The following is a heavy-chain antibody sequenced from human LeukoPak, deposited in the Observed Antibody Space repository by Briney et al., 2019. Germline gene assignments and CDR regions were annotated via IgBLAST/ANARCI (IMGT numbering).Heavy chain of an antibody. CDR1: GFTFSNYE. J-gene: IGHJ5*02. D-gene: IGHD6-13*01. CDR3: AKASSRAAAGLFDP. CDR2: IGTSGSTI. Sequence: PGGSLRLSCAASGFTFSNYEMNWVRQAPGKALELVSYIGTSGSTIYYADSVKGRFTISRDNSKNTLYLQMNSLRAEDTAVYYCAKASSRAAAGLFDPWGQGTLVTVSS. V-gene: IGHV3-48*03.